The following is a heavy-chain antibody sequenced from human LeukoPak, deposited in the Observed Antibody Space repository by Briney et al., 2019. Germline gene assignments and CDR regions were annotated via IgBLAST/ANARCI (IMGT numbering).Heavy chain of an antibody. CDR3: ARGLRQGSAWSWGPKEKSYQYMDV. D-gene: IGHD6-19*01. CDR2: INPRGST. J-gene: IGHJ6*04. CDR1: GGSFSSHY. Sequence: SETLSLTCGVSGGSFSSHYLTWLRQPPGKGLEWIGEINPRGSTNYNPSLESRVNVSADTSRNQLSLSLTSVNAADSAVYFCARGLRQGSAWSWGPKEKSYQYMDVWGTGTTVIVSS. V-gene: IGHV4-34*01.